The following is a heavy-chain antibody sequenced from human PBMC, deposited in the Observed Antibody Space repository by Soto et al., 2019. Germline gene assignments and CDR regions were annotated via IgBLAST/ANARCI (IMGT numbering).Heavy chain of an antibody. CDR2: INSDGSSP. J-gene: IGHJ3*01. D-gene: IGHD3-3*01. CDR3: ARDLPPWGFGVVNDAFEG. Sequence: GGSLRLSCAASGFTFSSYWMHWVRQAPGKGLVWVSRINSDGSSPIYADSVKGRFTISRDNAKNMLFLQMNSLRAEDTAVYFCARDLPPWGFGVVNDAFEGGGQGTMVTVSS. V-gene: IGHV3-74*01. CDR1: GFTFSSYW.